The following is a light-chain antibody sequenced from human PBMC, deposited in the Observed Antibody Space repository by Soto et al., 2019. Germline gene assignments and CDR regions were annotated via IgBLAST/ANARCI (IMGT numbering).Light chain of an antibody. CDR2: QIS. CDR1: QSLRHRDGNTY. Sequence: DVVLTQTPLSSPVTLGQPASFSCTSSQSLRHRDGNTYLSWLQQRPGQPTRLLIYQISKRFSGVPERFSGRAEVTNFTLRISRVEAAHVRIYFCMQSSLLMTFGKGTRVDIK. J-gene: IGKJ1*01. CDR3: MQSSLLMT. V-gene: IGKV2-24*01.